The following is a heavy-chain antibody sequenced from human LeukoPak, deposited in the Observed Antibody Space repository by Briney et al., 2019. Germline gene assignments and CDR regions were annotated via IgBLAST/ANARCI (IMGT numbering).Heavy chain of an antibody. V-gene: IGHV1-2*05. J-gene: IGHJ5*02. Sequence: GASVKVSCKAAGYTFTGYDMCWVRQAPGQGLEWMGRINPNSGGTNYAQKFQGRVTMTRDTSISTAYMELSRLRSDDTDVYYCARGCCSGGSCYSVENWLDPGGQGTLVTVSS. CDR1: GYTFTGYD. D-gene: IGHD2-15*01. CDR2: INPNSGGT. CDR3: ARGCCSGGSCYSVENWLDP.